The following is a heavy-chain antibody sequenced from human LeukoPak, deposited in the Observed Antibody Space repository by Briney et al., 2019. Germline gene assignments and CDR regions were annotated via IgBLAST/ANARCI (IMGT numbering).Heavy chain of an antibody. Sequence: GGSLRLSCAASGFNFSTCWMHWVRQAPGKGLVWVSRINSDGSSTSYADSVKGRFTISRDNAKNTLYLQMNSLRAEDTAVYYRARAAAVAGTGGFYRGPGTLVTVSS. CDR1: GFNFSTCW. V-gene: IGHV3-74*01. D-gene: IGHD6-19*01. CDR2: INSDGSST. J-gene: IGHJ4*02. CDR3: ARAAAVAGTGGFY.